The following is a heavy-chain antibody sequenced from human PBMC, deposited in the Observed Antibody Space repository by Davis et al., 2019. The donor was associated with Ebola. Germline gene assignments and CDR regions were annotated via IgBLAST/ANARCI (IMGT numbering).Heavy chain of an antibody. CDR3: VSRRDGYSLNC. D-gene: IGHD5-24*01. J-gene: IGHJ4*02. CDR2: VTPGGDS. Sequence: GESLKISCAASGFTVSSNYMNWVRQAPGKGLGWVSLVTPGGDSFYADSVKGRFATSRDNSMNTLYLQMNSLRDDDTAVYHCVSRRDGYSLNCWGQGTLVTVSS. V-gene: IGHV3-53*01. CDR1: GFTVSSNY.